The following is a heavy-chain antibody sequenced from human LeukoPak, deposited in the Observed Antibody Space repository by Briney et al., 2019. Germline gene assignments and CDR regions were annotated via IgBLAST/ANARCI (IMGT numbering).Heavy chain of an antibody. CDR3: ARVEGSTSLIRYYFDY. D-gene: IGHD6-6*01. CDR2: ISSSSSYI. J-gene: IGHJ4*02. CDR1: GFTFSSYS. Sequence: GGSLRLSCAASGFTFSSYSMNWVRQAPGKGLEWVSSISSSSSYIYYADSVKGRFTISRDNAKNSLYLQMNSLRAEDTAVYFCARVEGSTSLIRYYFDYWGQGTLVTVSS. V-gene: IGHV3-21*01.